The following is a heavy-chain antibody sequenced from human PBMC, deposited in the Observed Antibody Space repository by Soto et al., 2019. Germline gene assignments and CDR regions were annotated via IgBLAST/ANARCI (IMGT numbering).Heavy chain of an antibody. Sequence: PGGSLRLSCAASGFTFSSYGMHWVRQAPGKGLEWVAVISYDGSNKYYADSVKGRFTISRDNSKNTLYLQMNSLRAEDTAVYYCAKDSLTTQYYYDRSGPNWFDPWGQGNLVTVSS. CDR1: GFTFSSYG. J-gene: IGHJ5*02. V-gene: IGHV3-30*18. CDR2: ISYDGSNK. D-gene: IGHD3-22*01. CDR3: AKDSLTTQYYYDRSGPNWFDP.